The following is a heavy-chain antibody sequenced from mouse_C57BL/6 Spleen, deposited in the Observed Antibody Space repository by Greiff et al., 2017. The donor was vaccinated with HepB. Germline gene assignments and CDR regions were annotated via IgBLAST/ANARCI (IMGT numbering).Heavy chain of an antibody. CDR1: GFTFSSYG. V-gene: IGHV5-6*01. D-gene: IGHD1-1*01. CDR3: ARPGSSYDYWYFDV. J-gene: IGHJ1*03. CDR2: ISSGGSYT. Sequence: EVKVVESGGDLVKPGGSLKLSCAASGFTFSSYGMSWVRQTPDKRLEWVATISSGGSYTYYPDSVKGRFTISRDNAKNTLYLQMSSLKSEDTAMYYWARPGSSYDYWYFDVWGTGTTVTVSS.